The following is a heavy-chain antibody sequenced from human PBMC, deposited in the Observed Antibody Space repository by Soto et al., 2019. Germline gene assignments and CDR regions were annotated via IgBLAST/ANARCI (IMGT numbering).Heavy chain of an antibody. CDR3: ASSPPVNYYDSSGYYPS. Sequence: ASVKVSCKASGYTFTSYGISWVRQAPGQGLEWMGWISAYNGNTNYAQKLQGRVTMTTDTSTSTAYMELSSLRSEDTAVYYCASSPPVNYYDSSGYYPSWGQGTQVTVSS. J-gene: IGHJ5*02. V-gene: IGHV1-18*01. D-gene: IGHD3-22*01. CDR2: ISAYNGNT. CDR1: GYTFTSYG.